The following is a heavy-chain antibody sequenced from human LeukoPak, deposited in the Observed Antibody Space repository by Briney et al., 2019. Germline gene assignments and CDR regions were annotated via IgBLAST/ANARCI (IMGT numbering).Heavy chain of an antibody. Sequence: GGSLRLSCAASGFTVSSNYMSWVRQAPGKGLEWVSVIYSSGSTYYADSVKGRFTISRDNSKNTLYLQMNSLRAEDTAVYYCARSPPFRQQLVTPTYYFDYWGQGTLVTVSS. D-gene: IGHD6-13*01. V-gene: IGHV3-66*01. J-gene: IGHJ4*02. CDR3: ARSPPFRQQLVTPTYYFDY. CDR1: GFTVSSNY. CDR2: IYSSGST.